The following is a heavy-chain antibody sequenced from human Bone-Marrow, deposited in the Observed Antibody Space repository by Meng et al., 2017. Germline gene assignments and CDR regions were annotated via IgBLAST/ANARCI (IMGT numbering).Heavy chain of an antibody. J-gene: IGHJ4*02. Sequence: AQLVESGGGLVQPGGYLRLSCVATGITFNNYWMHWVRQAPGKGLVWVSRINSDGSSTSYADSVKGRFTISRDNAKNTLYLQMNSLTAEDTAIYYCARVAWGFDYWGQGTLVTVSS. CDR1: GITFNNYW. CDR2: INSDGSST. CDR3: ARVAWGFDY. V-gene: IGHV3-74*01. D-gene: IGHD7-27*01.